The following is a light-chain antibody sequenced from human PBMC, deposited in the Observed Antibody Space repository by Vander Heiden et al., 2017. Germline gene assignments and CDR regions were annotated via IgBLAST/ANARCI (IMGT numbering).Light chain of an antibody. CDR1: QNIGTY. CDR3: QQRSSWPLT. Sequence: DIVLTPSPATLSLSPGESATLSCRASQNIGTYLTWLQHIPGQTPRLLIYDASKRATGIPARFSGTGSGTDFTLTIRSLEPEDTAVYYCQQRSSWPLTFGGGTKVEIK. CDR2: DAS. V-gene: IGKV3-11*01. J-gene: IGKJ4*01.